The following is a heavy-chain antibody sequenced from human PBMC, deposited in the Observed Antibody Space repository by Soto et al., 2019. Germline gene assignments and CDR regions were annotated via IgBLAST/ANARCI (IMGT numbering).Heavy chain of an antibody. CDR1: GGTFSSYA. V-gene: IGHV1-69*06. Sequence: GASVKVSCKASGGTFSSYAISWVRQAPGQGLEWMGGIIPIFGTANYAQKFQGRVTITADKSTSTAYMELSSLRSEDTAVYYCARLIWSGDSDYWGQGTLVTVSS. D-gene: IGHD3-3*01. CDR3: ARLIWSGDSDY. CDR2: IIPIFGTA. J-gene: IGHJ4*02.